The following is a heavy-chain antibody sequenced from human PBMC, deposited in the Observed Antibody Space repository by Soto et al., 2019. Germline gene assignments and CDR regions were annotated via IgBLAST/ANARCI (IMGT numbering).Heavy chain of an antibody. D-gene: IGHD3-10*01. CDR2: ISGSGGST. Sequence: GGSLRLSCAASGFTFSSYAMSWVRQAPGKGLEWVSAISGSGGSTYYADSVKGRFTISRDNSKNTLYLQMDSLRAEDTAVYYCAKGEVRGIIPSYFDYWGLGTLVTVS. CDR1: GFTFSSYA. CDR3: AKGEVRGIIPSYFDY. J-gene: IGHJ4*02. V-gene: IGHV3-23*01.